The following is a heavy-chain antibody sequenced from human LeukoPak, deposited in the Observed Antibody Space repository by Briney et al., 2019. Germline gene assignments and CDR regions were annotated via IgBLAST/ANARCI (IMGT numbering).Heavy chain of an antibody. CDR3: GRPADCRSTNCPLDH. Sequence: ASVKVSCKTSGYTFTGYALNWARQAPGQGLEWMGWIDTNTGTPTYAQGFRGRFVFSLDTSVSTAYLQISILKAEDTAVYYCGRPADCRSTNCPLDHWGQGTLVTVSS. J-gene: IGHJ4*02. CDR1: GYTFTGYA. V-gene: IGHV7-4-1*02. CDR2: IDTNTGTP. D-gene: IGHD2-2*01.